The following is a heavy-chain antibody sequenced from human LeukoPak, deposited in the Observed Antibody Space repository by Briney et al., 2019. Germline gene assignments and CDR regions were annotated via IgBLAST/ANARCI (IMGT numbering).Heavy chain of an antibody. D-gene: IGHD3-3*01. V-gene: IGHV4-30-2*01. CDR1: GGSISSGGYS. CDR3: ASSTDFWTPLLNY. Sequence: PSQTLSLTCAVSGGSISSGGYSWSWIRQPPGKGLEWIGYIYHSGSTYYNPSLKSRVTISVDRSKNQFSLKLSSVTAADTAVYYCASSTDFWTPLLNYWGQGTLVTVSS. CDR2: IYHSGST. J-gene: IGHJ4*02.